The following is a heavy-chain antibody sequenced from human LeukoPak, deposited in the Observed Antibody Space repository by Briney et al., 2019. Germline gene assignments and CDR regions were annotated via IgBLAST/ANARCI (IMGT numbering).Heavy chain of an antibody. CDR2: IRSDGSDT. Sequence: GGSLRLSCAASGFTFSDTWMHWVRQAPGEGLAWVSRIRSDGSDTRYAESVKGRFTISRDNSKNTLYLQMDSLSAEDTAVYYCVKVDTWGQGILVTVSS. CDR3: VKVDT. D-gene: IGHD3-22*01. CDR1: GFTFSDTW. V-gene: IGHV3-74*01. J-gene: IGHJ4*02.